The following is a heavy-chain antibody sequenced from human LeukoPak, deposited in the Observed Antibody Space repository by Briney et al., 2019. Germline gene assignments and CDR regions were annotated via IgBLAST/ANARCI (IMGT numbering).Heavy chain of an antibody. D-gene: IGHD4-11*01. J-gene: IGHJ5*02. CDR2: ISGSGGST. V-gene: IGHV3-23*01. CDR3: AKDSRPDYSNYWFDP. CDR1: GFTFSSYA. Sequence: GGSLRLSCAASGFTFSSYAMSWVRQAPGKGLEWVSAISGSGGSTYYADSVKGRFTISRDNSKNTLYLQMNSLRAEDTAVYYCAKDSRPDYSNYWFDPWGQGTLVTVSS.